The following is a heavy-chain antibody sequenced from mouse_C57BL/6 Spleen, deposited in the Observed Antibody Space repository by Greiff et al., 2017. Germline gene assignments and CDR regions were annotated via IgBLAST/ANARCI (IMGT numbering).Heavy chain of an antibody. V-gene: IGHV2-4*01. CDR2: IWSGGST. J-gene: IGHJ4*01. CDR3: AKPSTGNAMDY. CDR1: GFSLTSYG. Sequence: QVHVKQSGPGLVQPSQSLSITCTVSGFSLTSYGVHWVRQPPGKGLEWLGVIWSGGSTDYHAAFISRLSISKDNSKSQVFFKMNSLQADDTAIYYCAKPSTGNAMDYWGQGTSVTVSS. D-gene: IGHD4-1*02.